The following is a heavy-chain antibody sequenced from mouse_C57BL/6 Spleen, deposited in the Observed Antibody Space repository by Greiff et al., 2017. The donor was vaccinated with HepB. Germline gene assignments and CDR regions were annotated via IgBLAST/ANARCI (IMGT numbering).Heavy chain of an antibody. J-gene: IGHJ4*01. D-gene: IGHD1-1*01. CDR2: SRNKANDYTT. Sequence: EVKLVESGGGLVQSGRSLRLSCATSGFTFSDFYMEWVRQAPGKGLEWIAASRNKANDYTTEYSASVKGRFIVSRDTSQSILYLQMNALRAEDTAIYYCAREPDYYGSRTGAMDYWGQGTSVTVSS. V-gene: IGHV7-1*01. CDR3: AREPDYYGSRTGAMDY. CDR1: GFTFSDFY.